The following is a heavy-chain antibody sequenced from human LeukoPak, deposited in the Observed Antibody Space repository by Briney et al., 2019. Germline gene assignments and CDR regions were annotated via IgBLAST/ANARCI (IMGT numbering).Heavy chain of an antibody. CDR3: ARPHRDSSGWRNAFDI. CDR1: GGSFSGYY. Sequence: PSETLSLTCAVYGGSFSGYYWSWIRQPPGKGLEWIGYIYYSGSTNYNPSLKSRVTISVDTSKNQFSLKLSSVTAADTAVYYCARPHRDSSGWRNAFDIWGQGTMVTVSS. D-gene: IGHD6-19*01. V-gene: IGHV4-59*08. J-gene: IGHJ3*02. CDR2: IYYSGST.